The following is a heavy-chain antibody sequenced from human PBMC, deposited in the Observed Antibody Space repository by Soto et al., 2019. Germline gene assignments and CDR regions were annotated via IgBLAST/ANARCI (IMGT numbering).Heavy chain of an antibody. J-gene: IGHJ2*01. CDR2: IYYSGST. CDR1: GGSISSYY. Sequence: SETLSLTCTVSGGSISSYYWSWIRQPPGKGLEWIGYIYYSGSTNYNPSLKSRVTISVDTSKNQFSLKLSSVTAADTAVYYCARHINTIFGVDEWYFDLWGRGTLVTVSS. D-gene: IGHD3-3*01. CDR3: ARHINTIFGVDEWYFDL. V-gene: IGHV4-59*08.